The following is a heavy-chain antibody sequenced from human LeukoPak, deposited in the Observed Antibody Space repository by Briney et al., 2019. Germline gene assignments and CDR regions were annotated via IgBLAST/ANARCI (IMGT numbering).Heavy chain of an antibody. CDR1: GFTFSSYA. Sequence: GGSLRLSCAASGFTFSSYAMSWVRQAPGKGLEWVSAISGSGGSTYYADSVKGRFTISRDNANNLLYLQMNSLRAEDTAVYYCARESFAARWDWGQGTLVTVSS. D-gene: IGHD6-6*01. J-gene: IGHJ4*02. CDR3: ARESFAARWD. V-gene: IGHV3-23*01. CDR2: ISGSGGST.